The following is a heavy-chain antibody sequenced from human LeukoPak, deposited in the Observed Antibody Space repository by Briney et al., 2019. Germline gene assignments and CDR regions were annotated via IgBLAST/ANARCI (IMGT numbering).Heavy chain of an antibody. CDR3: ASFWRDYYDSSGIDY. D-gene: IGHD3-22*01. Sequence: GGSLRLSCAASGFNVRSTYMTWVRQAPGKGLEWVSVIYSGGSTYYADSVKGRFTISRDNSKNTLYLQMNSLRAEDTAVYYCASFWRDYYDSSGIDYWGQGTLVTVSS. J-gene: IGHJ4*02. CDR2: IYSGGST. V-gene: IGHV3-53*01. CDR1: GFNVRSTY.